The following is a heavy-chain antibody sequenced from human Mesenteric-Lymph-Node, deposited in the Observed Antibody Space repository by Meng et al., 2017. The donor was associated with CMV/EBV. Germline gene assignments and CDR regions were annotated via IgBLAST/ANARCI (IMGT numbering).Heavy chain of an antibody. CDR3: ARVERLTPFDY. CDR2: INHSGST. J-gene: IGHJ4*02. V-gene: IGHV4-34*01. Sequence: SETLSLTCNISAYSISSGYYWSWIRQPPGKGLEWIGEINHSGSTNYNPSLKSRVTISVDTSKNQFSLKLSSVTAADTAVYYCARVERLTPFDYWGQGTLVTVSS. CDR1: AYSISSGYY. D-gene: IGHD4-23*01.